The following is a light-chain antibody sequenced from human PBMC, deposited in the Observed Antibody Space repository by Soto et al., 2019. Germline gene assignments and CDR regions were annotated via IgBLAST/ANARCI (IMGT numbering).Light chain of an antibody. V-gene: IGLV1-44*01. CDR3: AAWDDSLNGYV. J-gene: IGLJ1*01. CDR1: SSNIGSNT. CDR2: SSN. Sequence: QSVLTQPPSASGTPGQRVTISCSGSSSNIGSNTVSWYQQLPGTAPKLLIYSSNHRPSGVPDRFSGSKSGTSASLAISGLQAEDEADYYCAAWDDSLNGYVFGTGTKVTVL.